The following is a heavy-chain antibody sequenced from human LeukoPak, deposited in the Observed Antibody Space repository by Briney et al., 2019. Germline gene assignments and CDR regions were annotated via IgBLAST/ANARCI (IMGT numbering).Heavy chain of an antibody. Sequence: PSETLSLTCTVSGGSISSYYWSWIRQPPGKGLEWIGYIYYSGSTNYNPSLKSRVTISVDTSKNQFSLKLSSVTAADTAVYYCARARHGSGWGYYFDHWGQGTLVTVSS. CDR2: IYYSGST. CDR3: ARARHGSGWGYYFDH. CDR1: GGSISSYY. D-gene: IGHD6-19*01. V-gene: IGHV4-59*12. J-gene: IGHJ4*02.